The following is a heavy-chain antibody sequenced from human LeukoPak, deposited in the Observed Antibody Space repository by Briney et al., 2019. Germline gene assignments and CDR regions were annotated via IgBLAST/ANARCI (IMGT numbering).Heavy chain of an antibody. Sequence: PSETLSLTCAVYGGSFSGYYWSWIRQPPGKGLEWIGQIYHSGSTKYNGSLKSRVTISVDTSKNQFSLKLTSVTAADTAVYYCARLVVITTFDWFDPWGQGTLVTVSS. J-gene: IGHJ5*02. V-gene: IGHV4-34*01. CDR2: IYHSGST. CDR1: GGSFSGYY. CDR3: ARLVVITTFDWFDP. D-gene: IGHD3-22*01.